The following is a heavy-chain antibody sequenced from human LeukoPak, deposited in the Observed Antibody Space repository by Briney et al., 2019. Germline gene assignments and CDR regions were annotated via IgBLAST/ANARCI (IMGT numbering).Heavy chain of an antibody. CDR3: AREVWFGEFVQFNWFDP. Sequence: PSETLSLTCTVSGGSISSYYWSWIRQPPGKGLEWIGYIYYSGSTNYNPSLKSRVTISADTSKNQFSLKLSSVTAADTAVYYCAREVWFGEFVQFNWFDPWGQGTLVTVSS. D-gene: IGHD3-10*01. J-gene: IGHJ5*02. CDR1: GGSISSYY. V-gene: IGHV4-59*01. CDR2: IYYSGST.